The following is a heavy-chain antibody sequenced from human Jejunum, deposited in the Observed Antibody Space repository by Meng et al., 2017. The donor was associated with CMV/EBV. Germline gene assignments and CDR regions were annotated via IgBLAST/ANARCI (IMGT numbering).Heavy chain of an antibody. CDR1: GFTVSTNY. J-gene: IGHJ4*02. CDR3: ASGYIEGHHLGY. Sequence: EAQLVESGGDLVQPGGSLRLSCAASGFTVSTNYMSWVRQAPGKGLEWVSALYSGGNTYYADSVKGRFTLSRDNSKNTLYLQMSSLGVEDTAVYYCASGYIEGHHLGYWGQGTLVTVSS. CDR2: LYSGGNT. D-gene: IGHD6-13*01. V-gene: IGHV3-66*01.